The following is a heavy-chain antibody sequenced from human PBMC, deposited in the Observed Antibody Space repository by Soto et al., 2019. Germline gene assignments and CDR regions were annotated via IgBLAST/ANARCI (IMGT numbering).Heavy chain of an antibody. CDR3: ARTRDSSSWYRWFDP. Sequence: PGGSLSLSCAVSGFTVSSNYMSWARQPQGQGMEWDSVIYSGGSTYYADSVKGRFTISRDNSKNTLYLQMNSLRAEDTAVYYCARTRDSSSWYRWFDPWGQGTLVTVSS. CDR1: GFTVSSNY. CDR2: IYSGGST. D-gene: IGHD6-13*01. J-gene: IGHJ5*02. V-gene: IGHV3-53*01.